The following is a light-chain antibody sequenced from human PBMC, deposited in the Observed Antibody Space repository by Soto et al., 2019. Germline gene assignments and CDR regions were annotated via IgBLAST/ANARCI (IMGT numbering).Light chain of an antibody. J-gene: IGLJ1*01. CDR3: SSYTSSLYV. Sequence: LTQPASVSGSRGQSITISCTGTSSDVGGYNYVSWYQQHPGKAPKLMIYDVSNRPSGVSNRFSGSKSGNTASLTISGLQAEDEADYYCSSYTSSLYVFGTGTKVTVL. V-gene: IGLV2-14*01. CDR2: DVS. CDR1: SSDVGGYNY.